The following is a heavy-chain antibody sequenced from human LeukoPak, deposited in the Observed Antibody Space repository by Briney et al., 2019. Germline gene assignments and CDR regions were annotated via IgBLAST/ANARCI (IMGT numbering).Heavy chain of an antibody. CDR3: ARSASVLGDDAFDI. CDR1: GGSISSYY. Sequence: SETLSLTGTVSGGSISSYYWSWIRQPPGKGLEWIGYIYYSGSTNYNPSLKSRVTISVDTSKNQFSLKLSSVTAADTAVYYCARSASVLGDDAFDIWGQGTMVTVSS. CDR2: IYYSGST. V-gene: IGHV4-59*08. D-gene: IGHD3-16*01. J-gene: IGHJ3*02.